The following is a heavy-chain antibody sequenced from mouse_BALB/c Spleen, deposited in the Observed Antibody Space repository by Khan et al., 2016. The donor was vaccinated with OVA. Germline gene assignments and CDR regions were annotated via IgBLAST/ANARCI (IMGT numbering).Heavy chain of an antibody. CDR1: GSTFTNFY. CDR3: ARADYYGTYAMDD. Sequence: QVQLLQSGPELVKPGASVRISCKASGSTFTNFYIHWVQQRPGQGLEWIGWLYPGNVNTKYNENFKGQATLTADKSSSTAYMLLSSLTSEDSAVYYCARADYYGTYAMDDWGPGTAVIVSS. V-gene: IGHV1S56*01. CDR2: LYPGNVNT. J-gene: IGHJ4*01. D-gene: IGHD1-1*01.